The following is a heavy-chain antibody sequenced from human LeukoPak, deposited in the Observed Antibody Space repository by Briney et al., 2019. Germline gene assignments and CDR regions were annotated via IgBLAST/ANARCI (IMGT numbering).Heavy chain of an antibody. J-gene: IGHJ4*02. CDR1: GFTFSSYG. D-gene: IGHD1-1*01. CDR3: AKHTRGWYSQFDY. Sequence: GGSLRLSCAASGFTFSSYGMHWVRQAPGKGLEWVAIIRYDGSNKYYADSVKGRFTISRDNSKNTLHLQMNSLRAEDTAVYYCAKHTRGWYSQFDYWGQGTLVTVSS. CDR2: IRYDGSNK. V-gene: IGHV3-30*02.